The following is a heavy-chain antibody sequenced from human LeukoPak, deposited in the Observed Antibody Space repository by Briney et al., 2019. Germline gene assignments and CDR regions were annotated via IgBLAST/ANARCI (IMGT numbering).Heavy chain of an antibody. CDR2: IYYSGST. V-gene: IGHV4-31*03. D-gene: IGHD3-9*01. J-gene: IGHJ3*02. Sequence: SQTLSLTCTVSGGSISSGGYYWSWIRQHPGKGLEWIGYIYYSGSTNYNPSLKSRVTISVDTSKNQFSLKLSSVTAADTAVYYCARHTYYDILTGTDAFDIWGQGTMVTVSS. CDR3: ARHTYYDILTGTDAFDI. CDR1: GGSISSGGYY.